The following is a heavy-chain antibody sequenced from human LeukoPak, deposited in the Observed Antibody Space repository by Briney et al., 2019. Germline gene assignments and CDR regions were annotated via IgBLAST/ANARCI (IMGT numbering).Heavy chain of an antibody. J-gene: IGHJ6*03. D-gene: IGHD7-27*01. Sequence: SVNVSCKASGGTFTSYAISWVRQAPGPGLEWMGRIIPIFGTANHAQEFQGRVTITADESTSTAYMELSSLRSEDTAVYYCARELWGSETNPNYYYMDVWGKGTTVTVSS. CDR3: ARELWGSETNPNYYYMDV. CDR2: IIPIFGTA. CDR1: GGTFTSYA. V-gene: IGHV1-69*13.